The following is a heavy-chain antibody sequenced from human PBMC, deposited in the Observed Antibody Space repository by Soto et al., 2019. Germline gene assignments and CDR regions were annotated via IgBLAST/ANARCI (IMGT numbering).Heavy chain of an antibody. CDR3: ARDQRGNMVRGSYYYYGMDV. V-gene: IGHV1-69*08. CDR1: GGTFSSYT. Sequence: QVQLVQSGAEVKKPGSSVKVSCKASGGTFSSYTISWVRQAPGQGLEWMGRIIPILGIANYAQKFHGRVTITADKYTDTDYMEQSSLSSEDTAVEYWARDQRGNMVRGSYYYYGMDVWGQGTTVTVSS. D-gene: IGHD3-10*01. J-gene: IGHJ6*02. CDR2: IIPILGIA.